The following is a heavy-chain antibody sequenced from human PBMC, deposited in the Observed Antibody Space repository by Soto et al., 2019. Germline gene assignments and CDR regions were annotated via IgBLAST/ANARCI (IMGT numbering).Heavy chain of an antibody. D-gene: IGHD3-9*01. CDR2: ISYDGSNK. CDR1: GFTFSSYA. J-gene: IGHJ4*02. Sequence: QVQLVESGGGVVQPGRSLRLSCAASGFTFSSYAMHWVRQAPGKGLEWVAVISYDGSNKYYADSVKGRFTISRDNSKNTLYLQMNSLRAEDTAVYYCAREKADILTGYFIAPFDYWGQGTLVNVSS. V-gene: IGHV3-30-3*01. CDR3: AREKADILTGYFIAPFDY.